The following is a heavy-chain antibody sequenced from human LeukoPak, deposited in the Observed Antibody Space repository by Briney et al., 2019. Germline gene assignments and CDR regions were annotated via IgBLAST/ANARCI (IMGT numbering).Heavy chain of an antibody. CDR3: AKGYYYDSSGYYPDY. V-gene: IGHV3-7*03. D-gene: IGHD3-22*01. Sequence: PGGSLRLSCAASGFTFSSFWMNWVRQAPGKGLEWVAHIKGDGSEKFYVDSVRGRFTISRDNAKNSLYLQLNSLRAEDTAVYYCAKGYYYDSSGYYPDYWGQGTLVTVSS. CDR2: IKGDGSEK. CDR1: GFTFSSFW. J-gene: IGHJ4*02.